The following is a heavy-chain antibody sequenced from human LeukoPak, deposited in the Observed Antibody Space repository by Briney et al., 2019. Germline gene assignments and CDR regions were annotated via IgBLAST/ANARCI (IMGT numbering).Heavy chain of an antibody. CDR2: VNAESTDI. V-gene: IGHV3-21*05. D-gene: IGHD6-13*01. CDR1: GFTFSSYS. J-gene: IGHJ4*02. Sequence: GGSLRLSCAASGFTFSSYSFNWVRQAPGKGLEWVAYVNAESTDILYADSVRGRFTISRDNAKNSLYLQMNSLRAEDRGVYYCARDTFEPLVIDFWGQGTLVTVTS. CDR3: ARDTFEPLVIDF.